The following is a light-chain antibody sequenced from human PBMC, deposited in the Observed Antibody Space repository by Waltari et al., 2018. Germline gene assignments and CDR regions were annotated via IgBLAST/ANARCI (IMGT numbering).Light chain of an antibody. CDR3: QHYVRLPAT. V-gene: IGKV3-20*01. CDR1: QSVSRA. Sequence: EIVLTQSPGSLSSSPGERVTLSCRASQSVSRALAWYQQKPGQAPRLLIFGASKRATGIPDRFSGSGSETDFSLTISRLESEDFAVYYCQHYVRLPATFGRGTKVEIK. CDR2: GAS. J-gene: IGKJ1*01.